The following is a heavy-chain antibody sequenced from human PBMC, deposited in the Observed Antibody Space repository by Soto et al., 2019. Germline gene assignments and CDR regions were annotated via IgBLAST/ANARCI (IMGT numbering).Heavy chain of an antibody. CDR2: IYYSGTT. V-gene: IGHV4-28*01. Sequence: SETLSLTCAVSGYSISSSNWWGWIRQPPGKGLEWIGYIYYSGTTYYNPSLKSRVTMSVDTSKNQFSLKLTSVTAVDTAVYYCARREIQGPIDYGGQGTLVTVSP. CDR1: GYSISSSNW. CDR3: ARREIQGPIDY. J-gene: IGHJ4*02. D-gene: IGHD1-26*01.